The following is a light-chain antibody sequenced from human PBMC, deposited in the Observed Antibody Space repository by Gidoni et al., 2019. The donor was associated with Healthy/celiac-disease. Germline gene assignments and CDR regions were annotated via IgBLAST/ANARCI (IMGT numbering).Light chain of an antibody. Sequence: EIVFTQSPATLSLSPVARATISCRASQSVSSYLAWYQQKPGQAPRLLIYEASNRATGIPARFSGSGSGTDFTLNISRLEPEDFAVYYCQQRSNWPLTFGGGTKVEIK. J-gene: IGKJ4*01. CDR2: EAS. CDR3: QQRSNWPLT. V-gene: IGKV3-11*01. CDR1: QSVSSY.